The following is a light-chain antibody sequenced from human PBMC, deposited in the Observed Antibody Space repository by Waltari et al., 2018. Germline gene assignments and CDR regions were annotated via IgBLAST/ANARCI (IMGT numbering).Light chain of an antibody. Sequence: IQLTQSPSSLSASVGDRVTIPCRASQGISSYFAWFQQKPGKAPKLPIYAASTLQSGVPSRFSGSGSGTDFTLTISSLQPEDFATYYCQQLNSYPLTFGGGTKVEIK. J-gene: IGKJ4*01. CDR2: AAS. V-gene: IGKV1-9*01. CDR3: QQLNSYPLT. CDR1: QGISSY.